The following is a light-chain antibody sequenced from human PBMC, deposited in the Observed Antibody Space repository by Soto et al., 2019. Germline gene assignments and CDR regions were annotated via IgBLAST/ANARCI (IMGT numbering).Light chain of an antibody. J-gene: IGKJ4*01. CDR1: QSISSW. Sequence: DSRMLQSNSTLSASVGGRVTIICRASQSISSWLAWYQQKPGKAPKLLIYKASSLESGVPSRFSGSGSGAEFTLTINSLQSEDFAVYYCQPYNNWPLPFGGRT. CDR3: QPYNNWPLP. V-gene: IGKV1-5*03. CDR2: KAS.